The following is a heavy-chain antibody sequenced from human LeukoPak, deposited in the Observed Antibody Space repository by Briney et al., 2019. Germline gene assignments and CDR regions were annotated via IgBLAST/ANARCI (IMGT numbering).Heavy chain of an antibody. D-gene: IGHD3-22*01. Sequence: SETLSLTCTVSGGSISSYYWNWIRLPAGEGLEWIGRIYSSGSTDYNPSLKSRVFMSVDTSRNQFSLKLSSVTAADTAAYYCARAGTVVVSSFDFWGPGTMVTVSS. CDR2: IYSSGST. J-gene: IGHJ3*01. CDR3: ARAGTVVVSSFDF. CDR1: GGSISSYY. V-gene: IGHV4-4*07.